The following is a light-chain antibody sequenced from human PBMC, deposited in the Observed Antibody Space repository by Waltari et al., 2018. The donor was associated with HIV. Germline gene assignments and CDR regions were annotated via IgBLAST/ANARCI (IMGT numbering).Light chain of an antibody. V-gene: IGLV7-46*02. CDR3: LISYNGVRV. J-gene: IGLJ3*02. CDR2: DTD. Sequence: QAVVTQEHSLSVSLGETVTLTCTSFTGFITTGQFPYWFKMREGHDPRTIIYDTDKLHAWTPGRFSGSIVGGRATLTLLGAQPEDEGDYYCLISYNGVRVFGGGTKLTV. CDR1: TGFITTGQF.